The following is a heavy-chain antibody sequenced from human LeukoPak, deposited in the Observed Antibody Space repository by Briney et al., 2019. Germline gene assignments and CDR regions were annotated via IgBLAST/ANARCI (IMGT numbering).Heavy chain of an antibody. Sequence: PGGSLRLSCAASGFAFRTFRMSWVRQAPGKGLEWVSHITSSSKDIYYADSVKDRFTISRDNAKNSLYLQMNSLRAEDTAVYYCARVEVLNYHYQYIEVWGKGTTVTVSS. V-gene: IGHV3-21*01. J-gene: IGHJ6*03. CDR1: GFAFRTFR. CDR3: ARVEVLNYHYQYIEV. CDR2: ITSSSKDI.